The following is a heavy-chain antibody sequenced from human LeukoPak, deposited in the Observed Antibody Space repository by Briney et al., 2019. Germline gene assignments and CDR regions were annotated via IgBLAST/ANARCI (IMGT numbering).Heavy chain of an antibody. CDR3: ARDGEWTPNDPGY. CDR2: VSPHSGAT. J-gene: IGHJ4*01. Sequence: ASVKVSCKASGYTFTCYYMHWVRQAPGQGLEGMGWVSPHSGATNYAQKFQGRVTMTRDTSISTAFMELSRLRSDDAAVYYCARDGEWTPNDPGYWGQGTLVTVSS. CDR1: GYTFTCYY. D-gene: IGHD2-21*01. V-gene: IGHV1-2*02.